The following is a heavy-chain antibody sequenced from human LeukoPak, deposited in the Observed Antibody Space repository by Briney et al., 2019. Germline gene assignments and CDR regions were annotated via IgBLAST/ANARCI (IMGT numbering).Heavy chain of an antibody. Sequence: GGSLRLSCAASGFTFSNYNMNWVRQAPGKGLEWVSLIYSDGRTYYADSVKGRCTISRDNSKNTLYLQMNSLRVEDTAVYYCARGLFLSGYLDAFDIWGQGTVVTVSS. D-gene: IGHD3-22*01. CDR3: ARGLFLSGYLDAFDI. CDR2: IYSDGRT. CDR1: GFTFSNYN. V-gene: IGHV3-53*01. J-gene: IGHJ3*02.